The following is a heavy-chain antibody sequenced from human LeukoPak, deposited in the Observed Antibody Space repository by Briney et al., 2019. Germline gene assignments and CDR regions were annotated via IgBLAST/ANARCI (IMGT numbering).Heavy chain of an antibody. V-gene: IGHV3-48*01. J-gene: IGHJ4*02. CDR3: TKDPVDSSLNI. Sequence: GGSLRLSCAASGFTFSSYSMNWVRQAPGKGLEWVSYISSSSSTIYYADSVKGRFTISRDNSENTLYLQMNSLRTEDTAVYYCTKDPVDSSLNIWGQGTLVTVTS. CDR2: ISSSSSTI. D-gene: IGHD5-12*01. CDR1: GFTFSSYS.